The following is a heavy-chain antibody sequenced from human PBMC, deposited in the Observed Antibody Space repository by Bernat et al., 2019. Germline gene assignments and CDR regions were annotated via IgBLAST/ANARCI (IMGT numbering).Heavy chain of an antibody. Sequence: QVQLVQSGAEVKKPGASVKVSCKASGYTFTAYYIHWVRQAPGHGLEWMGWSNPVSGGTNSAQRFQGRLTMTRDTSISTVYLELSSLRSDDTAVYYCARPHYGCIWGSYRDWGQGTLVTVS. CDR1: GYTFTAYY. CDR3: ARPHYGCIWGSYRD. D-gene: IGHD3-16*02. V-gene: IGHV1-2*02. J-gene: IGHJ4*02. CDR2: SNPVSGGT.